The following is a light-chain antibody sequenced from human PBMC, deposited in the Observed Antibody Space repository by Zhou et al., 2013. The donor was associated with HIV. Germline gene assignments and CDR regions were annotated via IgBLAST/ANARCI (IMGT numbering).Light chain of an antibody. CDR1: QSIDVNS. V-gene: IGKV3-20*01. CDR3: HHDGDSPAVT. Sequence: EAVLTQSPGTLSLSPGERAVVSCRASQSIDVNSLAWYQQKFGQAPRLLIYGTSSRATGIPDRFSGSGSGTDFTLTISRVEPEDFAVYHCHHDGDSPAVTFGGGPRWRSN. J-gene: IGKJ4*01. CDR2: GTS.